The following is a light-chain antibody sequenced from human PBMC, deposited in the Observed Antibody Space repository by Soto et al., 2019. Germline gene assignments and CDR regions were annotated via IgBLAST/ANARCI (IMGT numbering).Light chain of an antibody. CDR3: SSYTTSNTWL. CDR1: TSGVGGFDS. V-gene: IGLV2-14*01. J-gene: IGLJ3*02. Sequence: QSALTQPASVSGSPGQSITISCTATTSGVGGFDSVSWYQQHPGTAPRVIIYEVSNRPSGVSYRFSGSKSANTASLTISGLQADDEADYYCSSYTTSNTWLFGGGTKVTVL. CDR2: EVS.